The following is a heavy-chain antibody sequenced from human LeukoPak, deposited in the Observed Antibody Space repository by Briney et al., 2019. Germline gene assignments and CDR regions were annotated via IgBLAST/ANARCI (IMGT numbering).Heavy chain of an antibody. J-gene: IGHJ4*02. V-gene: IGHV3-30*18. Sequence: GGSLRLSCAASGFTFSSYGMHWVRQAPGKGLEWVAVISYDGSNKYYADSVKGRFTISRDNSKNTLYLQMNSLRAEDTAVYYCAKDPRYQDIVVVPAAHFDYWGQGTLVTVSS. CDR1: GFTFSSYG. CDR2: ISYDGSNK. D-gene: IGHD2-2*01. CDR3: AKDPRYQDIVVVPAAHFDY.